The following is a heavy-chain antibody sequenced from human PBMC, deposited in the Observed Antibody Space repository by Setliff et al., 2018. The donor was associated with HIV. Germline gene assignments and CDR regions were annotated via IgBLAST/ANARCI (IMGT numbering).Heavy chain of an antibody. CDR3: ARVARYSYGSFES. CDR2: IDYSGSP. D-gene: IGHD5-18*01. CDR1: GGSISEYY. J-gene: IGHJ4*02. V-gene: IGHV4-34*01. Sequence: KPSETLSLTCTVSGGSISEYYWSWIRQPPGKGLEWIGEIDYSGSPNYNPSLKSRVTISIDTSKKQFSLRLTSVTAADTAVYYCARVARYSYGSFESWGQGTLVTVSS.